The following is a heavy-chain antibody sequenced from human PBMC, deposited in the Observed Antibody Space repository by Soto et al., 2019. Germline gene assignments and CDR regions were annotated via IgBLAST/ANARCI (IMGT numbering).Heavy chain of an antibody. J-gene: IGHJ5*02. V-gene: IGHV4-39*01. D-gene: IGHD3-9*01. CDR1: GGSISSSSYY. CDR3: ARTLRYFDWLLRPNNWFDP. Sequence: ASETLSLTCTVSGGSISSSSYYWGWIRQPPGKGLEWIGSIYYSGSTYYNPSLKSRVTISVDTSKNQFSLKLSSVTAADTAVYYCARTLRYFDWLLRPNNWFDPWGQGTLVTVSS. CDR2: IYYSGST.